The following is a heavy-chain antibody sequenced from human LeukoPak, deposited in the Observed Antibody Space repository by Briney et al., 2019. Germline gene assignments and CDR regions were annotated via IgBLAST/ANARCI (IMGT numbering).Heavy chain of an antibody. J-gene: IGHJ5*02. CDR1: GFTFSSYS. D-gene: IGHD2-2*01. V-gene: IGHV3-23*01. CDR2: ISGSGDNT. Sequence: PGGSLRLSCAASGFTFSSYSMNWVRQAPGKGLQWVSAISGSGDNTEYADSVKGRFTISRDNSKNTLYLQMSSLRAEDTAVYYCAKCSTTCYGNWFDPRGQGTLVTVSS. CDR3: AKCSTTCYGNWFDP.